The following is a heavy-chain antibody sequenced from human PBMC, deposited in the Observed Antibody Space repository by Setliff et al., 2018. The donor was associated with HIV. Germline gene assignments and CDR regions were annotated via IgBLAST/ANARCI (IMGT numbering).Heavy chain of an antibody. J-gene: IGHJ4*02. CDR2: INHSGST. D-gene: IGHD3-10*01. Sequence: SETLSLTCTVSGDFFSSDYYWGWIRQSPGKGLEWIGEINHSGSTNYNPSLKSRVTISVDTSKNQFSLKLSSVTAADTAVYYCARGRFGAAVNYWGQGTLVTVSS. CDR1: GDFFSSDYY. V-gene: IGHV4-38-2*02. CDR3: ARGRFGAAVNY.